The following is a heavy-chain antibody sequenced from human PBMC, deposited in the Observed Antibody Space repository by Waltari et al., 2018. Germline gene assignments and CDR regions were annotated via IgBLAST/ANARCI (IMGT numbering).Heavy chain of an antibody. Sequence: EVQLVESGGGLVQPGGSLRLSCAASGFTFNKFWMTWVRQAPGKGLEWLANINQGGGEKYYVDSLKGRFTISRDNAKNSLYLQMTSLRAEDTAVYYCAKGGSPLQDYFDYWGQGTLVTVSS. CDR2: INQGGGEK. J-gene: IGHJ4*02. CDR1: GFTFNKFW. V-gene: IGHV3-7*01. D-gene: IGHD6-25*01. CDR3: AKGGSPLQDYFDY.